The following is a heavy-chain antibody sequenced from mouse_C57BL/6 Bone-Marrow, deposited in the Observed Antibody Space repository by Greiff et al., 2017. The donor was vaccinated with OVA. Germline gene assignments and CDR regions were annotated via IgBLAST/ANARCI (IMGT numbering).Heavy chain of an antibody. CDR3: TSYGNFDY. J-gene: IGHJ2*01. CDR1: GFNIKDDY. CDR2: IVPGSGGT. V-gene: IGHV14-4*01. D-gene: IGHD2-1*01. Sequence: EVQLQQSGAELVRPGASVKLSCTASGFNIKDDYMHWVKQRPEQGLEWIGWIVPGSGGTEYATKFQGKATITADTSSNTAYLQLSSLTSEDTAVYYCTSYGNFDYWGQGTTLTVSS.